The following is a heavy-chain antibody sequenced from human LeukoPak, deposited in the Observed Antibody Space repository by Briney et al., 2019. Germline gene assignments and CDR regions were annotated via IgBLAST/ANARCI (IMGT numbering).Heavy chain of an antibody. Sequence: GGSLRLSCVASGFTLSHYNLHWVRQAPGKGLEYVSGISFNGGSTSYADSVRGRFIISRDESRNTVYLQMGSLRDEDMAVYYCARGGMPSAPPAEYFRYWGQGTLVTVSS. CDR1: GFTLSHYN. CDR2: ISFNGGST. CDR3: ARGGMPSAPPAEYFRY. D-gene: IGHD2-2*01. J-gene: IGHJ1*01. V-gene: IGHV3-64*02.